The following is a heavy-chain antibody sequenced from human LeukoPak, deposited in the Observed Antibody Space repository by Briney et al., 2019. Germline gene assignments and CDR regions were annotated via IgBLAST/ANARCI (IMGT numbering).Heavy chain of an antibody. CDR3: AKEDWYFDL. Sequence: PGGSLRLSCAASGFTFSSYSMNWVRQAPGKGLEWVSYISSSSSTIYYADSVKGRFTISRDNSKSTLYMQMNSLRAEDTAVYYCAKEDWYFDLWGRGTLVTVSS. CDR1: GFTFSSYS. J-gene: IGHJ2*01. V-gene: IGHV3-48*01. CDR2: ISSSSSTI.